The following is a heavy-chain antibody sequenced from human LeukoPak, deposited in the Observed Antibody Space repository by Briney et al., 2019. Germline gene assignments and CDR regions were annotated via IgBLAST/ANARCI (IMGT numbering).Heavy chain of an antibody. Sequence: SETPSLTCTVSGGSISSSSYYWSWIRQPPGKGLEWIGSIYYSGSTYYNPSLKSRVTISVDTSKNQFSLKLSSVTAADTAVYYCASQRLPYYYDSSGYLDYWGQGTLVTVSS. D-gene: IGHD3-22*01. CDR2: IYYSGST. CDR1: GGSISSSSYY. V-gene: IGHV4-39*01. CDR3: ASQRLPYYYDSSGYLDY. J-gene: IGHJ4*02.